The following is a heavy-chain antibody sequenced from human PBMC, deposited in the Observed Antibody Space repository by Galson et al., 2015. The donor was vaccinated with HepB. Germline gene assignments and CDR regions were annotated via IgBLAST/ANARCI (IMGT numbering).Heavy chain of an antibody. CDR2: ISWNGDDI. J-gene: IGHJ6*03. V-gene: IGHV3-9*01. CDR1: GFTFDDYA. D-gene: IGHD1-1*01. CDR3: ARSLGPTTYYYHMDV. Sequence: SLRLSCAASGFTFDDYAMHWVRQAPGKGLEWVSGISWNGDDIAYEDSVKGRFTISRDNAEDSLYLQMNSLRAEDTALYYCARSLGPTTYYYHMDVWGKGTTVTVSS.